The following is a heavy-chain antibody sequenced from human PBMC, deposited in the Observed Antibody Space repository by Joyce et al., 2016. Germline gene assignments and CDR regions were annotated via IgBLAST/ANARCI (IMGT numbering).Heavy chain of an antibody. J-gene: IGHJ4*02. CDR3: ARGVQHLDY. V-gene: IGHV1-69*06. Sequence: QVQLVQSGAEVKKPGSSVKVSCMSSGGSFRNNALSWVRHAPLQGLEWMGGIMPTFTSANYAQKFQGRVTITAEISPSTTYMELSSLRSEDTAVYYCARGVQHLDYWGQGTHVTVSS. CDR1: GGSFRNNA. CDR2: IMPTFTSA. D-gene: IGHD3-10*01.